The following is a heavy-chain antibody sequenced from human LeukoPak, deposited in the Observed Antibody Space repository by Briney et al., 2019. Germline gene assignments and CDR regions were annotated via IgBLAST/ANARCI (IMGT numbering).Heavy chain of an antibody. CDR3: ARDKAVAGSPLDY. CDR1: GFTFSSYA. J-gene: IGHJ4*02. Sequence: PGGSLRLSCAASGFTFSSYAMHWVRQAPGKGLEWVAVISYDGSNKYYADSVKGRFTISRDNSKNTLYLQMNSLRADDTAVYYCARDKAVAGSPLDYWGQGTLVTVSS. V-gene: IGHV3-30-3*01. CDR2: ISYDGSNK. D-gene: IGHD6-19*01.